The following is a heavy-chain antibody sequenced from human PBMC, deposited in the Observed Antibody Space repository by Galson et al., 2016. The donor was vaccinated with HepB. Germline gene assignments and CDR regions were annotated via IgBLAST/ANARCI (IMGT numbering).Heavy chain of an antibody. CDR2: ITGSGGRT. D-gene: IGHD3-16*01. Sequence: SLRLSCAASGFTFSNYGMTWVRQAPGKGLEWVSAITGSGGRTDYADSVKGRFTISRDISKNTLYLQMNSLRAEDTAVYYCAKDLEGGTYPYFFDYWGQGTMVTVSS. V-gene: IGHV3-23*01. CDR3: AKDLEGGTYPYFFDY. CDR1: GFTFSNYG. J-gene: IGHJ4*02.